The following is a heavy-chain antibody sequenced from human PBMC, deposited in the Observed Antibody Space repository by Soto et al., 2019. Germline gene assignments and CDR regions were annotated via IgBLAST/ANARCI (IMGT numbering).Heavy chain of an antibody. J-gene: IGHJ6*02. Sequence: GGSLRLSCAASGFTFSSYAMHWVRQAPGKGLEWVAVISYDGSNKYYADSVKGRFTISRDNSKNTLYLQMNSLRAEDTAVYYCARDDGSGSYYQLLGYYYGMDVWGQGTTVTVSS. CDR2: ISYDGSNK. V-gene: IGHV3-30-3*01. CDR1: GFTFSSYA. CDR3: ARDDGSGSYYQLLGYYYGMDV. D-gene: IGHD3-10*01.